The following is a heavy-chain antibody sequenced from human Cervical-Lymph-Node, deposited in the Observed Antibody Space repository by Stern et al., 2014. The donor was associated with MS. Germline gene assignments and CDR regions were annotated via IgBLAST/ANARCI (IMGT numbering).Heavy chain of an antibody. Sequence: EVQLVESGGGVVRPGRSLRLSCAASGFTFEDYGMRWVRQGPGQGLELVGAINGGGGSTVYAGSVQGRFTISRDNAKNSLYLQMNSLRAEDTALYHCARAFCTGGVCYSFPFYGMDVWGQGTTVTVSS. V-gene: IGHV3-20*01. D-gene: IGHD2-8*02. J-gene: IGHJ6*02. CDR3: ARAFCTGGVCYSFPFYGMDV. CDR1: GFTFEDYG. CDR2: INGGGGST.